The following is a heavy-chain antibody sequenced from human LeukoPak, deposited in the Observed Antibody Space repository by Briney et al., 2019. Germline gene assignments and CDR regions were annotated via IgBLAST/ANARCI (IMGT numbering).Heavy chain of an antibody. CDR1: GFTFSDFA. D-gene: IGHD3-22*01. Sequence: HTGGSLRLSCSASGFTFSDFAMHWVRQAPGKGLEYVSAISNNGGSTYYADSVKGRFTMSRDNSKNTLYLQMSSLRAEDTAVYYCVKPTPTYYYDGSPPKWGRGTLVTVSS. CDR2: ISNNGGST. CDR3: VKPTPTYYYDGSPPK. J-gene: IGHJ4*02. V-gene: IGHV3-64D*08.